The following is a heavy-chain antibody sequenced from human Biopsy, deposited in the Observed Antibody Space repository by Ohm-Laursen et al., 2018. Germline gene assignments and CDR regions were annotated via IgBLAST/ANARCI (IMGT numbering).Heavy chain of an antibody. CDR1: GGSISNNNYY. CDR3: ARRLPLRGYAFDV. D-gene: IGHD3-10*01. V-gene: IGHV4-61*05. Sequence: PPGTLSLTCTVSGGSISNNNYYWGWIRQAPGKGLEWIGNIYYRGNTNYSPSLKSRVTISLDTSKNQFSLKLNSVTATDTAVYYCARRLPLRGYAFDVWGQGTLVTVSS. CDR2: IYYRGNT. J-gene: IGHJ3*01.